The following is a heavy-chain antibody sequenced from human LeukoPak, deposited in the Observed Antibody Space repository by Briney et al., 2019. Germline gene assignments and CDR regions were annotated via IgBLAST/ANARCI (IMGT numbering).Heavy chain of an antibody. Sequence: SETLSLTCTVPGGSISSYYWSWIRQPPGKGLEWIGYIYYSGSTNYNPSLKSRVTISVDTSKNQFSLKLSSVTAADTAVYYCARSEWVAGPFDYWGQGTLVTVSS. CDR1: GGSISSYY. CDR3: ARSEWVAGPFDY. V-gene: IGHV4-59*01. CDR2: IYYSGST. J-gene: IGHJ4*02. D-gene: IGHD2-15*01.